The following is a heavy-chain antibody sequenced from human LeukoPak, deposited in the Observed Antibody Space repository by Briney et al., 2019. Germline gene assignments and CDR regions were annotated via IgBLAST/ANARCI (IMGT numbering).Heavy chain of an antibody. V-gene: IGHV3-48*02. CDR1: GFSFGTYG. J-gene: IGHJ4*02. D-gene: IGHD6-19*01. CDR3: ARDAGSGYFDY. Sequence: PGGSLRLSCAASGFSFGTYGMNWVRQAPGQGLEWVSYISASSSTIYYADSVKGRFTISRDNAKNSLYLQVNGLRDEDTAVYYCARDAGSGYFDYWGQGTLVTVSS. CDR2: ISASSSTI.